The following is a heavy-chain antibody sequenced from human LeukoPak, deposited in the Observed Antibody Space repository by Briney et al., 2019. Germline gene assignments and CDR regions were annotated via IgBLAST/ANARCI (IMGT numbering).Heavy chain of an antibody. CDR1: GFTFSSYA. Sequence: GGSLRLSCAASGFTFSSYAMSWVRQAPGKGLEWVSAISGSGGSTYYADSVKGRFTISRGNSKNTLYLQMNSLRAEDTAVYYCAKGAYDSSGYYYYYYMDVWGKGTTVTVSS. CDR2: ISGSGGST. J-gene: IGHJ6*03. D-gene: IGHD3-22*01. CDR3: AKGAYDSSGYYYYYYMDV. V-gene: IGHV3-23*01.